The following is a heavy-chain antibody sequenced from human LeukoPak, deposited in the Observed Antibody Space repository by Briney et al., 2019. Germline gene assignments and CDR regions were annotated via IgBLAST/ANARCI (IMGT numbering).Heavy chain of an antibody. CDR2: IYPGDSDT. D-gene: IGHD5-12*01. CDR3: ARRKRSGYVSFAI. CDR1: GYSFTSKW. Sequence: GESLKISCKGSGYSFTSKWIARGRQMPGKGLEWMGIIYPGDSDTRYSPSFQGQVTISADKSISTAYLQWSSLKASDTAMYYGARRKRSGYVSFAIWGQGTMVTVSS. J-gene: IGHJ3*02. V-gene: IGHV5-51*01.